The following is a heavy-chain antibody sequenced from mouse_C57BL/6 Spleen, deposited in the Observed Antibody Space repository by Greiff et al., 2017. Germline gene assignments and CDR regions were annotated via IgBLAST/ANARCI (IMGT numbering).Heavy chain of an antibody. Sequence: QVQLQQPGAELVKPGASVKLSCKASGYTFTSYWMQWVKQRPGQGLEWIGEIDPSDSYTNYNQKFEGKATLTVDTSSSTAYMQLSSLTSEDSAFYYCARDYGSSYFYFDYWGQGTTLTVSS. CDR3: ARDYGSSYFYFDY. CDR1: GYTFTSYW. J-gene: IGHJ2*01. D-gene: IGHD1-1*01. V-gene: IGHV1-50*01. CDR2: IDPSDSYT.